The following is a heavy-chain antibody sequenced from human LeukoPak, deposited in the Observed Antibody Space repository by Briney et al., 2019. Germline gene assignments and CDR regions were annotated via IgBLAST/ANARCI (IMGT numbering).Heavy chain of an antibody. Sequence: PGGSLRLSCAASGFTFNIYAMHWVRQAPGKGLEWVSGISWNSGSIGYADSVKGRFTISRDNAKNSLYLQMDSLRAEDTALYYCAKAAARYDYVWGSFDYWGQGTLVTVSS. J-gene: IGHJ4*02. CDR3: AKAAARYDYVWGSFDY. CDR2: ISWNSGSI. D-gene: IGHD3-16*01. CDR1: GFTFNIYA. V-gene: IGHV3-9*01.